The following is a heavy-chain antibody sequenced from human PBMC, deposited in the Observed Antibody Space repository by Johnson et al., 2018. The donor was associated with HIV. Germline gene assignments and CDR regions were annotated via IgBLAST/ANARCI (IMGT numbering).Heavy chain of an antibody. CDR3: ARSYSTSWNASDI. CDR1: GFTFSRYG. V-gene: IGHV3-30*19. D-gene: IGHD4-11*01. CDR2: ISYDGNNK. J-gene: IGHJ3*02. Sequence: QVQLVESGGGVVQPGRSLRLSCAASGFTFSRYGMHWVRQAPGKGLEWVAVISYDGNNKFQADSVKGRFTISRDNSKNTLYLQMNSLRAEDTAVYYCARSYSTSWNASDIWGQGTMVTVSS.